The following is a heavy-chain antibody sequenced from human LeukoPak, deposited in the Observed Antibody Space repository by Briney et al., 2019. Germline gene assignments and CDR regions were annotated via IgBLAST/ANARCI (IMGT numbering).Heavy chain of an antibody. D-gene: IGHD1-26*01. V-gene: IGHV1-46*01. CDR1: GYTFTSYY. CDR3: ARDLLPIGYIGSPVGATTGDNLDY. Sequence: ASVKVSCKASGYTFTSYYMHWVRQAPGQGLEWMGIINPSGGSTSYAQKFQGRVTMTRDTSTSTVYMELSSLRSEDTAVYYCARDLLPIGYIGSPVGATTGDNLDYWGQGTLVTVSS. J-gene: IGHJ4*02. CDR2: INPSGGST.